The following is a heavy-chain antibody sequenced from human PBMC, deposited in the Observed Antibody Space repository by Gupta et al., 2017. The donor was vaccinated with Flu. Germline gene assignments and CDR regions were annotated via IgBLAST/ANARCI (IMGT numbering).Heavy chain of an antibody. CDR3: ASTYYYDSSGRYYFDY. Sequence: QVQLQQWGAGLLKPSETLSLTCAVYGGSFSGYYWSWIRQPPGKGLEWIGEINHSGSTNYNPSLKSRVTISVDTSKNQFSLKLSSVTAADTAVYYCASTYYYDSSGRYYFDYWGQGTLVTGSS. J-gene: IGHJ4*02. CDR1: GGSFSGYY. V-gene: IGHV4-34*01. CDR2: INHSGST. D-gene: IGHD3-22*01.